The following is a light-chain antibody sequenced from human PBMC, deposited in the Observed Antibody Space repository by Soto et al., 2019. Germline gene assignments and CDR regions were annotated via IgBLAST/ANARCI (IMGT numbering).Light chain of an antibody. V-gene: IGKV3-20*01. CDR1: QSVSSSY. Sequence: EIVLTQSPGTLSLSPGERATLSCRASQSVSSSYLAWYQQKAGQAPSLLIYGASIRVPGIPDRFSGSGSGTDFTLIIRRLEPEDFAVYYCQQYGKSLLSFGGGTKVEIK. J-gene: IGKJ4*01. CDR3: QQYGKSLLS. CDR2: GAS.